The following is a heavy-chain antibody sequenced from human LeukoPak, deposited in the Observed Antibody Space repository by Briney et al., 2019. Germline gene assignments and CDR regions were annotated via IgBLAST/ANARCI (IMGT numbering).Heavy chain of an antibody. D-gene: IGHD6-6*01. CDR3: ARDSPPARPYYYYYYMDV. V-gene: IGHV3-7*01. Sequence: GGSLRLSCAASGFTFSRYWMSWVRQAPGKGLEWVANIKQDGSEKYYVDSVKGRFTISRDNAKNSLYLQMNSLRAEDTAVYYCARDSPPARPYYYYYYMDVWGKGTTVTVSS. J-gene: IGHJ6*03. CDR2: IKQDGSEK. CDR1: GFTFSRYW.